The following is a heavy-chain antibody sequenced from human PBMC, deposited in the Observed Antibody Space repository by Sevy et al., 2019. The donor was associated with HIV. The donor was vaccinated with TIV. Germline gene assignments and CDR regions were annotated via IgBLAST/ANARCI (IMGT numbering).Heavy chain of an antibody. V-gene: IGHV3-15*01. D-gene: IGHD4-17*01. CDR3: TTMMRLYGDPNFWYFDL. Sequence: GGSLRLSCAASGFTFSNVWTSWVRQASGKGLEWVGRIQSKSEGGTTDYAAPVKGRFRIQRDESGDTLYPQMNSLKTEDTAVYYCTTMMRLYGDPNFWYFDLWGRGTLVTVSS. CDR2: IQSKSEGGTT. CDR1: GFTFSNVW. J-gene: IGHJ2*01.